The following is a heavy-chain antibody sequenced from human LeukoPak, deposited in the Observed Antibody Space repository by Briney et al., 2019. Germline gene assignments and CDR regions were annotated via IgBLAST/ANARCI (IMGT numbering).Heavy chain of an antibody. CDR3: ARDQRGGVGGNMDV. Sequence: GGSLRLSCAASGFTFSDHYMTWIRQAPGKGLEWISYISSGSTYTNYADSVKGRFTNSRDNAKNSLYLQMNSLRAEDTAVYYCARDQRGGVGGNMDVWGQGTTVAVSS. J-gene: IGHJ6*02. CDR1: GFTFSDHY. V-gene: IGHV3-11*06. CDR2: ISSGSTYT. D-gene: IGHD1-26*01.